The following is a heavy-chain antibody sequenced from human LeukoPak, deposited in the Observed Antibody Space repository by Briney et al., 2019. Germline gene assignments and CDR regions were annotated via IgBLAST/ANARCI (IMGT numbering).Heavy chain of an antibody. J-gene: IGHJ4*02. D-gene: IGHD3-10*01. CDR1: GGSFSGYY. V-gene: IGHV4-34*01. Sequence: SETLSLTCAVYGGSFSGYYWSWIRQPPGKGLEWIGEINHSGSTNYNPSLKSRVTISVDTSKNHFSLKLSSVTAADTAVYYCAREAPYGSGSYYNGPFDYWGQGTLVSVSS. CDR3: AREAPYGSGSYYNGPFDY. CDR2: INHSGST.